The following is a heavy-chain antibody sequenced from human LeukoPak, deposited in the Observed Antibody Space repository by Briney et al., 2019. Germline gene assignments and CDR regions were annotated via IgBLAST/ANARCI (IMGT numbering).Heavy chain of an antibody. D-gene: IGHD3-3*01. J-gene: IGHJ6*03. V-gene: IGHV3-21*01. CDR1: GFTFSRYS. Sequence: PGGSLRLSCAASGFTFSRYSMNWVRQAPGKGLEWVSSISSSSSYIYYADSVKGRFTISRDNAKNSLYLQMNSLRAEDTAVYYCATGDFWSGYYCYYYMDVWGKGTTVTVSS. CDR2: ISSSSSYI. CDR3: ATGDFWSGYYCYYYMDV.